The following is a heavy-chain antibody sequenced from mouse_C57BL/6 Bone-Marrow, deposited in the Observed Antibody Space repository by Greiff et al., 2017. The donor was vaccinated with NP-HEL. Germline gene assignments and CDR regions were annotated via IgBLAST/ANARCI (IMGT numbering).Heavy chain of an antibody. CDR3: ARSYYDPFAY. CDR2: ISSGSSTI. J-gene: IGHJ3*01. D-gene: IGHD1-1*02. Sequence: EVQGVESGGGLVKPGGSLKLSCAASGFTFSDYGMHWVRQAPEKGLEWVAYISSGSSTIYYADTVKGRFTISRDNAKNTLFLQMTSLRSEDTAMYYCARSYYDPFAYWGQGTLVTVSA. CDR1: GFTFSDYG. V-gene: IGHV5-17*01.